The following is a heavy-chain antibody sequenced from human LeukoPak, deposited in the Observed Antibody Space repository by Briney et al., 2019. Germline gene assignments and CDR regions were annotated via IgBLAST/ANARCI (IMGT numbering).Heavy chain of an antibody. Sequence: GGSLRLSCAASGYRFGSHWMHWDRQGPGKGLVGVSRINNEGTSTCYADSVKGRFTITRDNAKNTPYLQMTSLRAEDTAMYYCARDQCCSGYCHVFDSWGRGTMVTVSS. CDR2: INNEGTST. CDR3: ARDQCCSGYCHVFDS. J-gene: IGHJ3*01. CDR1: GYRFGSHW. V-gene: IGHV3-74*01. D-gene: IGHD3-22*01.